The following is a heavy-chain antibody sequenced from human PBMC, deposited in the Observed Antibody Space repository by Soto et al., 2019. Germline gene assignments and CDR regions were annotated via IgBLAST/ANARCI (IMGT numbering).Heavy chain of an antibody. D-gene: IGHD1-26*01. Sequence: QVQLVESGGGLVKPGGSLRLSCAASGFTFNDYYMTWFLQAPGKGLEWVSCISTTGSYTNYADSVKGRFTVSRDNANNSMYLQMNSLRDEDTAVYYCARIVGARLNDYWGQGTLVTVSS. CDR3: ARIVGARLNDY. CDR1: GFTFNDYY. CDR2: ISTTGSYT. J-gene: IGHJ4*02. V-gene: IGHV3-11*05.